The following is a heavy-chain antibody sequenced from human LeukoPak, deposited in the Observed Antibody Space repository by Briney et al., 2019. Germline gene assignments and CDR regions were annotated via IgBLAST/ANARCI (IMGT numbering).Heavy chain of an antibody. CDR2: IKQDASEK. CDR3: ATPTGGIWAFDY. Sequence: GGSLRLSCAASGFTFSSYWMTWVRQAPGKGLEWVANIKQDASEKYFVDSVKGRFTISRDNAKNSVYLEMNSLRAEDTAVYYCATPTGGIWAFDYWGQGTLVTVSS. J-gene: IGHJ4*02. CDR1: GFTFSSYW. V-gene: IGHV3-7*01. D-gene: IGHD3-16*01.